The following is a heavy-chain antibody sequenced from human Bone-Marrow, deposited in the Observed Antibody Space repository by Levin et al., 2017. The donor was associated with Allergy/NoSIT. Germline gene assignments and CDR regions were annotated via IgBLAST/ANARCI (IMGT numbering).Heavy chain of an antibody. V-gene: IGHV2-5*02. D-gene: IGHD3-22*01. CDR2: IYWDDDK. Sequence: SGPTLVKPTQILTLTCTFSGFSLNTRGVGVAWIRQPPGKALEWLANIYWDDDKSNSPSLKTRLTITKDTSKSQVVLAMANVDPVDTATYFCAHNRYFDSTGYYLGAFDIWGQGTMVTVSS. CDR3: AHNRYFDSTGYYLGAFDI. J-gene: IGHJ3*02. CDR1: GFSLNTRGVG.